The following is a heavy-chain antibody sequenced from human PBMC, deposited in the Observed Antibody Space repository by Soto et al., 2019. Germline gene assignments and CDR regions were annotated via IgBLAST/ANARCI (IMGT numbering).Heavy chain of an antibody. CDR1: GFTFSSYA. CDR3: AKARFVVVVAATPDWFDP. Sequence: PGGSLRLSCAASGFTFSSYAMSWVRQAPGKGLEWVSAISGSGGSTYYADSVKGRFTISRDNSKNTLYLQMNSLRAEDTAVYYCAKARFVVVVAATPDWFDPWGQGTLVTVSS. V-gene: IGHV3-23*01. CDR2: ISGSGGST. D-gene: IGHD2-15*01. J-gene: IGHJ5*02.